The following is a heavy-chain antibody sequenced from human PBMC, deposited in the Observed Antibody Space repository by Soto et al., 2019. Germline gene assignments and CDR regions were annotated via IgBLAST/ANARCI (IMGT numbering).Heavy chain of an antibody. CDR3: ATMATFGSLNWFDP. Sequence: GASVKVSCKASGYTFTNNDVSWVRQATAQGLEWMGWMNPGSGDPGYAQKFQGRVTMTRDISIATAYLELSSLRSDDTAIYYCATMATFGSLNWFDPWGQGTLVTVSS. D-gene: IGHD3-10*01. J-gene: IGHJ5*02. CDR1: GYTFTNND. V-gene: IGHV1-8*01. CDR2: MNPGSGDP.